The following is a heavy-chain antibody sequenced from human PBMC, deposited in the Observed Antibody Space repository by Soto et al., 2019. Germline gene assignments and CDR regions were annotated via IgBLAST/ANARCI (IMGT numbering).Heavy chain of an antibody. CDR1: GYSFTSYW. J-gene: IGHJ6*04. V-gene: IGHV5-51*01. CDR2: IYPGDSDT. D-gene: IGHD6-6*01. Sequence: PGESLKISGKGSGYSFTSYWIGWVRQMPGKGLEWMGIIYPGDSDTRYSPSFQGQVTISADKSISTAYLQWSSLKASDTAMYYCARPGEYSSTGTYYYYGMDVWGEGTTVTVSS. CDR3: ARPGEYSSTGTYYYYGMDV.